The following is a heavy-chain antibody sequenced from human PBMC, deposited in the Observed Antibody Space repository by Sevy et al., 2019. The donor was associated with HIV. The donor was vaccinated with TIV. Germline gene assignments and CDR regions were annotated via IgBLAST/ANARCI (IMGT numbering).Heavy chain of an antibody. D-gene: IGHD1-26*01. CDR1: GGSITSLY. V-gene: IGHV4-59*08. J-gene: IGHJ4*02. Sequence: SETLSLTCTVSGGSITSLYWNWIRQPPGKGLEWIANIYYNGHIKYNPSLKSRVTLSLVTSKNQFSLRQSSVTAADTAMYYCAGENAWGRGYSWGQGTLVTVSS. CDR3: AGENAWGRGYS. CDR2: IYYNGHI.